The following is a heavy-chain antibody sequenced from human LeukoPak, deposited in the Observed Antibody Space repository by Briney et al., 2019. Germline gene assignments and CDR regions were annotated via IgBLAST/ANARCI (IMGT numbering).Heavy chain of an antibody. Sequence: PSETLSLTCTVSGGSISSYYWSWIRQPPGKGLEWIGYIYYSGSTNYNPSLKSRVTISVDTSKNQFSLKLSSVTAADTAVYYCARGLSRLGVLRFLECPRWFDPWGQGTLVTVSS. V-gene: IGHV4-59*12. J-gene: IGHJ5*02. CDR3: ARGLSRLGVLRFLECPRWFDP. CDR1: GGSISSYY. CDR2: IYYSGST. D-gene: IGHD3-3*01.